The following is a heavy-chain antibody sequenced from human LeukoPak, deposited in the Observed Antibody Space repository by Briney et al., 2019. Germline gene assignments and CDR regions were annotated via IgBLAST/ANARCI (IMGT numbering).Heavy chain of an antibody. V-gene: IGHV3-23*01. CDR1: GFTFSSYA. CDR3: AKDTRQGRITIFGVVIIPRYYFDY. Sequence: PGGSLRLSCAASGFTFSSYAMSWVRQAPGKGLEWVSAISGSGGCTYYADSVKGRFTISRDNSKNTLYLQMNSLRAEDTAVYYCAKDTRQGRITIFGVVIIPRYYFDYWGQGTLVTVSS. J-gene: IGHJ4*02. D-gene: IGHD3-3*01. CDR2: ISGSGGCT.